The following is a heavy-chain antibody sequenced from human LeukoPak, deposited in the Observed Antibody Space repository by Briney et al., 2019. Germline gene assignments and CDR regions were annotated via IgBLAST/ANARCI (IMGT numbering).Heavy chain of an antibody. CDR2: INPNSGGT. J-gene: IGHJ4*02. V-gene: IGHV1-2*02. D-gene: IGHD2-15*01. CDR3: AIAREEDIVVVLAAISDY. CDR1: GYTFTGYY. Sequence: GASVKVSCKASGYTFTGYYMHWARQAPGKGLEWMGWINPNSGGTNNAQTFQGRVTMTSDTSISTAYMELGRLRPDDTAVYYCAIAREEDIVVVLAAISDYWGQGTLVTVSS.